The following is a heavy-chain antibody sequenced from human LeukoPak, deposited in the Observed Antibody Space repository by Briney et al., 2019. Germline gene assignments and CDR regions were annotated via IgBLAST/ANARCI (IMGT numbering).Heavy chain of an antibody. CDR1: GYRFASYW. CDR2: IYPGDSDT. D-gene: IGHD5-18*01. J-gene: IGHJ4*02. V-gene: IGHV5-51*01. CDR3: ARHLSTADTAPFDY. Sequence: PGEPLKISCKGSGYRFASYWIGWVRQMPGKGLEWMGIIYPGDSDTRYSRSFQGQVTISADKSIGTAYLQWSSLKASDTAMYFCARHLSTADTAPFDYWGQGTLVTVSS.